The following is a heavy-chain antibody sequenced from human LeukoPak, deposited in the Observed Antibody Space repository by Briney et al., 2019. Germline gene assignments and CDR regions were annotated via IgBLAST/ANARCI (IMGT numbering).Heavy chain of an antibody. CDR2: IYYSGST. CDR3: ARARGYCSSTTCSGRYYFDY. CDR1: GGSISSYY. Sequence: SETLSLTCTVSGGSISSYYWSWIRQSPGKGLEWIGGIYYSGSTYYNPSLKSRVTISVDTSKNQFSLKLSSVTAADTAVYYCARARGYCSSTTCSGRYYFDYWGQGTLVTVSS. D-gene: IGHD2-2*01. V-gene: IGHV4-59*04. J-gene: IGHJ4*02.